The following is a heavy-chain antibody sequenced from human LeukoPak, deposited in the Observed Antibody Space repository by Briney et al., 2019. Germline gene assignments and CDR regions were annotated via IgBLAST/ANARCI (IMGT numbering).Heavy chain of an antibody. Sequence: ASVKVSCKASGYTFTGYYIHWVRQAPGQGLEWMGWINPNSGGTNYAPTFQGRATMTRDMSISTAYMELSRLTSDDTTIYYCATTLHIVVVTWHAFDIWGQGTMVTVSS. CDR2: INPNSGGT. J-gene: IGHJ3*02. V-gene: IGHV1-2*02. CDR1: GYTFTGYY. CDR3: ATTLHIVVVTWHAFDI. D-gene: IGHD2-21*02.